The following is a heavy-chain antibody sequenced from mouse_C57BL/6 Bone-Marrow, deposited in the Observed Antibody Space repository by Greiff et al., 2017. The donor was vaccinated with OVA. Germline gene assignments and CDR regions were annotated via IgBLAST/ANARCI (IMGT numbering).Heavy chain of an antibody. V-gene: IGHV6-6*01. J-gene: IGHJ3*01. CDR1: GFTFSDAW. CDR2: IRNKANNHAT. CDR3: TRTAQATAWFAY. D-gene: IGHD3-2*02. Sequence: EVKVEESGGGLVQPGGSMKLSCAASGFTFSDAWLDWVRQSPEKGLEWVADIRNKANNHATYYAVSVKGRFTISRDDSKSSVYLQMNSLRAEDTGIYYCTRTAQATAWFAYWGQGTLVTVSA.